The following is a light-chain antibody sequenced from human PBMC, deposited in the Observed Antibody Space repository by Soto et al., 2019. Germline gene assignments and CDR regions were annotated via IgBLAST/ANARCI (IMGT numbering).Light chain of an antibody. Sequence: EIVLTQSPGTLSLSPGEGATLSCRASQRVTRAYLAWYQQKPGQAPRLLIYGTSNRATGIPDRFSGTGSGTDFTLTISRLEPEDFAVYCCQQYDSSTGWTFGQGTKVEIK. CDR3: QQYDSSTGWT. CDR1: QRVTRAY. V-gene: IGKV3-20*01. J-gene: IGKJ1*01. CDR2: GTS.